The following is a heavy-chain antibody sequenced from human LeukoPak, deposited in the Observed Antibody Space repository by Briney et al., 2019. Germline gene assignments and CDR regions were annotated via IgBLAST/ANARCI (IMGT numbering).Heavy chain of an antibody. J-gene: IGHJ4*02. Sequence: GGSLRLSCAASGFTFSSYGMHWVRQAPGKGLEWVAVISYDGSNKYYADSVKGRFTISGDNSKNTLYLQMNSLRAEDTAVYYCAKDLGVATIGVPVTWGQGTLVTVSS. CDR2: ISYDGSNK. V-gene: IGHV3-30*18. CDR1: GFTFSSYG. CDR3: AKDLGVATIGVPVT. D-gene: IGHD5-12*01.